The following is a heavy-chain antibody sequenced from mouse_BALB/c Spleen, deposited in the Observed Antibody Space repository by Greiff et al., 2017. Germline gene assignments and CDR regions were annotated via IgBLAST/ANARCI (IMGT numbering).Heavy chain of an antibody. J-gene: IGHJ4*01. Sequence: VMLVESGPGLVAPSQSLSITCTVSGFSLTSYGVHWVRQPPGKGLEWLGVIWAGGSTNYNSALMSRLSISKDNSKSQVFLKMNSLQTDDTAMYYCARDDDYDVDYAMDYWGQGTSVTVSS. CDR2: IWAGGST. CDR1: GFSLTSYG. V-gene: IGHV2-9*02. D-gene: IGHD2-4*01. CDR3: ARDDDYDVDYAMDY.